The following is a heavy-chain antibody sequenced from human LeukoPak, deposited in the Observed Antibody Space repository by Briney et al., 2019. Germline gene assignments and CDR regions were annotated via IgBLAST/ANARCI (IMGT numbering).Heavy chain of an antibody. D-gene: IGHD2-15*01. Sequence: PGGSLRLSCAASGFTFSSYSMNWVRQAPGEGLEWGPSISSSSSYIYYADSVKGRFTISRDNAKNSLYLQMNSLRAEDTAVYYCARASEGGYYYYYMDVWGKGTTVTVSS. CDR3: ARASEGGYYYYYMDV. V-gene: IGHV3-21*01. J-gene: IGHJ6*03. CDR1: GFTFSSYS. CDR2: ISSSSSYI.